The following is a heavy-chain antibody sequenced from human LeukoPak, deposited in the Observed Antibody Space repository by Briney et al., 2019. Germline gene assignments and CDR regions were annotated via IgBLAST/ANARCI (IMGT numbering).Heavy chain of an antibody. Sequence: SETLSLTCAVYGGSFSGYYWSWIRQPPGKGLEWIGEINHRGSTNYNPSLKSRVTISVDTSKNQFSLKLSSVTAADTAVYYCARLYILMVYAKRNYYYYGMDVWGQGTTVAVSS. CDR2: INHRGST. CDR3: ARLYILMVYAKRNYYYYGMDV. CDR1: GGSFSGYY. J-gene: IGHJ6*02. V-gene: IGHV4-34*01. D-gene: IGHD2-8*01.